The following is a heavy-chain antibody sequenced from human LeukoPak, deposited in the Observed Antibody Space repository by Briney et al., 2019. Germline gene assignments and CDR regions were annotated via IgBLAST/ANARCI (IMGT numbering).Heavy chain of an antibody. J-gene: IGHJ4*02. Sequence: GGSLRLSCAASGFTFNSYWMNWVRQAPGKGLEWVANIKQDGSEKYYVDSVKGRFTISRDNAKNSLYLQMNSLRAEDTAVYYCAREHAYYDFWSGSDVYLDYWGQGTLVTVSS. V-gene: IGHV3-7*03. CDR1: GFTFNSYW. CDR2: IKQDGSEK. CDR3: AREHAYYDFWSGSDVYLDY. D-gene: IGHD3-3*01.